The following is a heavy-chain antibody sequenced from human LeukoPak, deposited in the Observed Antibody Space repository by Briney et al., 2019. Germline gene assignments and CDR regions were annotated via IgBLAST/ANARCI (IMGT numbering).Heavy chain of an antibody. CDR2: INWNGGST. V-gene: IGHV3-20*01. J-gene: IGHJ6*02. D-gene: IGHD3-10*01. Sequence: SGGSLRLSCAASGFTFDDYGMSWVRQAPGKGLEWVSGINWNGGSTGYADSVKGRFTISRDNAKNSLYLQMNSLRAEDTALYHCARARMVRGVDHYYSMDVWGQGTTVTVSS. CDR3: ARARMVRGVDHYYSMDV. CDR1: GFTFDDYG.